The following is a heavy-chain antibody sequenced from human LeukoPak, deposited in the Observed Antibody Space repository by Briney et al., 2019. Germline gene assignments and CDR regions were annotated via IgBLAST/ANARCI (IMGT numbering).Heavy chain of an antibody. CDR1: GFTFSSYW. Sequence: GGSLRLSCAASGFTFSSYWMSWVRQAPGKGLEWVANIKQDGSEKYYVDSVKGRFTISRDNAKNSLYLQMNSLRAEDTAVYYCAREEAVAGTLGGFDYWGQGTLVTVSS. CDR3: AREEAVAGTLGGFDY. J-gene: IGHJ4*02. CDR2: IKQDGSEK. D-gene: IGHD6-19*01. V-gene: IGHV3-7*01.